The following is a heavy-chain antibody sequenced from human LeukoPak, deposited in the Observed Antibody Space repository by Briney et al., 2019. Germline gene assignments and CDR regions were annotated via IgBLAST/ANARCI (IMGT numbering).Heavy chain of an antibody. CDR1: GFSFSKYW. CDR2: ISGSGGST. V-gene: IGHV3-23*01. D-gene: IGHD5-18*01. Sequence: GGSLRLSCAASGFSFSKYWMHWVRQTPGEGLVWVSAISGSGGSTYYADSVKGRFTISRDNSKNTLYLQMNSLRAEDTAVYYCAKDTAMASGLDYWGQGTLVTVSS. CDR3: AKDTAMASGLDY. J-gene: IGHJ4*02.